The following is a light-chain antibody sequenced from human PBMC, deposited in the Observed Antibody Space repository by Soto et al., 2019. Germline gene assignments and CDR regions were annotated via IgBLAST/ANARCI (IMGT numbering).Light chain of an antibody. CDR2: DAS. CDR1: QSVSSSY. Sequence: EIVLTHSPGTLSLSPGERATLSSGSSQSVSSSYLAWYQQKPGLAPRLLIYDASNRPTGIPARFSGSGSGTDFTLTISSLEPEDFAVYYCQQRSNWPRTFGQGTKVDIK. V-gene: IGKV3D-20*02. CDR3: QQRSNWPRT. J-gene: IGKJ1*01.